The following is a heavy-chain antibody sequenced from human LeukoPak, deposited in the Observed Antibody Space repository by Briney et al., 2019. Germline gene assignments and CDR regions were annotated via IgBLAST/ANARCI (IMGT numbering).Heavy chain of an antibody. J-gene: IGHJ6*02. CDR1: GFTFSNYA. D-gene: IGHD3-16*01. CDR2: ISGTGGRT. CDR3: AKGLHGGVGYGVDV. Sequence: GGSLRLSCTASGFTFSNYAMTWVRQAPGKGLEWVSSISGTGGRTYSADSVKGRFTISRDNSKNTLYLQMKNLRVEHTAVYYCAKGLHGGVGYGVDVWGQGTTVTVSS. V-gene: IGHV3-23*01.